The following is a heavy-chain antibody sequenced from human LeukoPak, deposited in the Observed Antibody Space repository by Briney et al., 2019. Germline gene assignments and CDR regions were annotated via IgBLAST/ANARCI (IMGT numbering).Heavy chain of an antibody. D-gene: IGHD3-3*01. V-gene: IGHV4-4*02. CDR1: GDSISTNSW. J-gene: IGHJ4*02. Sequence: SETLSLTCAVSGDSISTNSWWNWVRQAPGKGLEWIAEIYHSETTNYNPSLRSRVTISLDRSKKKFSLKLTSVTAADTAVYFCARGAEYYAIWRGYAGYSDYWGQGISVTVSS. CDR3: ARGAEYYAIWRGYAGYSDY. CDR2: IYHSETT.